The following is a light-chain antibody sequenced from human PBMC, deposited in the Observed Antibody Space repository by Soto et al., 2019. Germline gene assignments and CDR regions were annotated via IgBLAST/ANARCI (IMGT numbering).Light chain of an antibody. CDR1: QSVSSN. Sequence: EIEMTQYPATPSVPPAESVTLSCTAGQSVSSNLAWYQQKPGQPPRLLIFGATTMAPGIPARFSGSGSATDFTLTISSLQPRDSAVYYCQQYDEWPETFGPGTKVDIK. J-gene: IGKJ1*01. CDR3: QQYDEWPET. V-gene: IGKV3D-15*01. CDR2: GAT.